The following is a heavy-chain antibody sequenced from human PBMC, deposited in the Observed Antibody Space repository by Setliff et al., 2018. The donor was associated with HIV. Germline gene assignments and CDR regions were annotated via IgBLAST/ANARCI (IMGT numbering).Heavy chain of an antibody. CDR2: IYPSGGT. J-gene: IGHJ3*01. CDR1: GDSMSPYY. CDR3: ARVQMAYAAFDV. Sequence: SETLSLTCSVFGDSMSPYYWSWIRQSASKGLEWIGRIYPSGGTIYNPSLRSRVTLSVDTSQNQFSLRLTSVTAADTAVYYCARVQMAYAAFDVWGQETMVTVSS. D-gene: IGHD4-17*01. V-gene: IGHV4-4*07.